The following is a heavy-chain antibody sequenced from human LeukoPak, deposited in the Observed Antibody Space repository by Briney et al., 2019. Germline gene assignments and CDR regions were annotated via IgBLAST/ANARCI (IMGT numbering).Heavy chain of an antibody. CDR1: GFTFDDYA. V-gene: IGHV3-43D*04. Sequence: GGSLSLSCAASGFTFDDYAMHWVRQAPVKGLEWVSLISWDGGSTYYADSVKGRFTISRDNSKNSLYLQMNSLRAEDTALYYCAKDNRYSSGWYGAFDIWGQGRMVTVSS. D-gene: IGHD6-19*01. CDR3: AKDNRYSSGWYGAFDI. J-gene: IGHJ3*02. CDR2: ISWDGGST.